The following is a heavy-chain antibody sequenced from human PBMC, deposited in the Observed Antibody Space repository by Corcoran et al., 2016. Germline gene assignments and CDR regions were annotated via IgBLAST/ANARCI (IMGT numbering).Heavy chain of an antibody. J-gene: IGHJ6*02. CDR2: INPNSGGT. CDR1: GYTFTGYY. V-gene: IGHV1-2*04. D-gene: IGHD3-3*01. Sequence: QVQLVQSGAEVKKPGASVKVSCKASGYTFTGYYMHWVRQAPGQGLEWMGWINPNSGGTNYAQKFQGWVTMTRDTSISTAYMELSRLRSDDTAVYYCARGGGITIFGVVIPQDYYYGMDVWGQGTTVTVSS. CDR3: ARGGGITIFGVVIPQDYYYGMDV.